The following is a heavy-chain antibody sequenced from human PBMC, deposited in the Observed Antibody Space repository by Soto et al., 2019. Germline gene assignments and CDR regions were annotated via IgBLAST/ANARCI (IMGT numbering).Heavy chain of an antibody. D-gene: IGHD3-16*02. CDR3: ARGRVVSYRYGFDY. CDR1: GFTFSSYS. J-gene: IGHJ4*02. Sequence: PGGSLRLSCAASGFTFSSYSMNWVRQAPGKGLEWVSYISSSSSTIYYADSVKGRFTISRDNAKNSLYLQMNSLRDEDTAVYYCARGRVVSYRYGFDYWGQGTLVTVSS. V-gene: IGHV3-48*02. CDR2: ISSSSSTI.